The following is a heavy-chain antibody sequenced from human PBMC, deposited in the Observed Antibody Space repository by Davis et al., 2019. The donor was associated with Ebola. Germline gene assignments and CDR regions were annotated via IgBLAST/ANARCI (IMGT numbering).Heavy chain of an antibody. CDR1: GFTINNNY. J-gene: IGHJ4*02. D-gene: IGHD6-25*01. CDR2: IHSGGST. Sequence: SPNLPCAASGFTINNNYMSWVRQAPGKGLEWVSIIHSGGSTHYADSVKGRFTVSRDDSKNTLYLQMNSLGAEDAAVYYCARGGSALSHDYWGQGSLVTVSS. CDR3: ARGGSALSHDY. V-gene: IGHV3-53*01.